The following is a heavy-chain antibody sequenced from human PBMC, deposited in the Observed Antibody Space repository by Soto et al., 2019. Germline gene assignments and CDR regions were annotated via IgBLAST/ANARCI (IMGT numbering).Heavy chain of an antibody. V-gene: IGHV1-8*01. J-gene: IGHJ5*02. Sequence: ASVKVSCKASGYTFTSYDINWVRQATGQGLEWMGWMNPNSGNTGYAQKFQGRVTMTRNTSISTAYMELSSLRSEDTAGYYWSSGQGCCGGSCYSLWSNWFDPWGQGTLVTVSS. D-gene: IGHD2-15*01. CDR1: GYTFTSYD. CDR3: SSGQGCCGGSCYSLWSNWFDP. CDR2: MNPNSGNT.